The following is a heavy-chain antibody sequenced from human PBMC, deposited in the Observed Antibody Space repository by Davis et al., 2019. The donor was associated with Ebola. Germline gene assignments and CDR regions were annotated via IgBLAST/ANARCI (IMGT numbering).Heavy chain of an antibody. D-gene: IGHD4-23*01. CDR3: ARVTTVAINYYYYYGMDV. CDR1: GGSFSGYY. CDR2: INHSGST. V-gene: IGHV4-34*01. J-gene: IGHJ6*02. Sequence: SETLSLTCAVYGGSFSGYYWSWIRQPPGKGLEWIGEINHSGSTNYNPSLKSRVTISVDTSKNQFSLKLSSVTAADTAVYYCARVTTVAINYYYYYGMDVWGQGTTVTVSS.